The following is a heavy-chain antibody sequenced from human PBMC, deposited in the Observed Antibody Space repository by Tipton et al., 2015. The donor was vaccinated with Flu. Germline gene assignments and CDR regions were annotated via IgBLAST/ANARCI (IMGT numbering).Heavy chain of an antibody. J-gene: IGHJ6*02. Sequence: TLSLTCTVSGGSISSYYWSWIRQPPGKGLEWIGYIYYSGSTNYNPSLKSRVTISVDTSKNQFSLKLSSVTAADTAVYYCARARQYNYGILTGYYSPPGYSSYCGMGVWGQGTPVTVSS. CDR2: IYYSGST. V-gene: IGHV4-59*01. CDR3: ARARQYNYGILTGYYSPPGYSSYCGMGV. D-gene: IGHD3-9*01. CDR1: GGSISSYY.